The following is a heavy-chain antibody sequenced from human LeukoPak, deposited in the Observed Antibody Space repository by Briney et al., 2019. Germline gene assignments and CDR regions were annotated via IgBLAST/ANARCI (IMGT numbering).Heavy chain of an antibody. V-gene: IGHV3-49*04. Sequence: DPGGSLRLSCTASGFTFGDHAMSWVRQAPGKGLEWVGFIRSKTYGGTTEYAASVKGRFTISRDDSKSIAYLQMNSLKTEDTAVYYCTRGPIQQWPYHGMDVWGQGTTVTVSS. CDR3: TRGPIQQWPYHGMDV. J-gene: IGHJ6*02. CDR1: GFTFGDHA. CDR2: IRSKTYGGTT. D-gene: IGHD5-18*01.